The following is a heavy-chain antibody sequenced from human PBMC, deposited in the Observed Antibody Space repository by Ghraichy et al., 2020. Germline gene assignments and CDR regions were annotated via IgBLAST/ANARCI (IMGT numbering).Heavy chain of an antibody. Sequence: GGSLRLSCAASGFTFSGFAMSWVRQAPGKGLDWVSVIRGDGDDKYYADSVKGRFTISRDNSKNTLYLQLNSLRVDDTAIYYCAKAQKESGNVVSYVDYWGQGTLVTVSS. CDR2: IRGDGDDK. V-gene: IGHV3-23*01. D-gene: IGHD5-12*01. CDR1: GFTFSGFA. CDR3: AKAQKESGNVVSYVDY. J-gene: IGHJ4*02.